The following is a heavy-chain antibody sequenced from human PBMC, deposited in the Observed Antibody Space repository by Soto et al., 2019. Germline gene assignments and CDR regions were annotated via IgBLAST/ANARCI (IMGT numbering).Heavy chain of an antibody. CDR3: TKGGVRFLEWLGDV. CDR2: ISDSGGRT. J-gene: IGHJ6*04. CDR1: GFSFISYA. Sequence: DVQLLESGGGLVQPGKSLRLSCAASGFSFISYAMSWVRQVPGKRLEWVSSISDSGGRTFYAESVEGRFTISRDDSTSTLFLQMNSLRAEDTAIYYCTKGGVRFLEWLGDVWGKVTTVTVSS. V-gene: IGHV3-23*01. D-gene: IGHD3-3*01.